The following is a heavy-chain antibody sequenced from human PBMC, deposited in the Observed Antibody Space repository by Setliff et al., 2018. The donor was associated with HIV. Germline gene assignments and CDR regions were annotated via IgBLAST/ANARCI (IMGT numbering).Heavy chain of an antibody. V-gene: IGHV4-4*07. CDR1: GGSISSYY. CDR3: VKVGPSYYYDSTGYSPDAFDI. Sequence: PSETLSLTCTVSGGSISSYYWSWIRQSAGKELEWIGRIHTSGNIRYNPSLQSRVTMSTDTSNNQFSLKLSSVTAADTAVYYCVKVGPSYYYDSTGYSPDAFDIWGHGTKVTVSS. CDR2: IHTSGNI. D-gene: IGHD3-22*01. J-gene: IGHJ3*02.